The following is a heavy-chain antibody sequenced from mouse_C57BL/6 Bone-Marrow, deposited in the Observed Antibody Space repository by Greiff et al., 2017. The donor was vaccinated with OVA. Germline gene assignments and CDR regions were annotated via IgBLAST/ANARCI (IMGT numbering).Heavy chain of an antibody. CDR3: ARDDYYGRGFDY. J-gene: IGHJ2*01. D-gene: IGHD1-1*01. CDR2: IYPGSGST. V-gene: IGHV1-55*01. CDR1: GYTFTSYW. Sequence: QVQLKQSGAELVKPGASVKMSCKASGYTFTSYWITWVKQRPGQGLEWIGDIYPGSGSTNYNEKFKSKATLTVDTSSSTAYMQLSSLTSEDSAVYYCARDDYYGRGFDYWGQGTTLTVSS.